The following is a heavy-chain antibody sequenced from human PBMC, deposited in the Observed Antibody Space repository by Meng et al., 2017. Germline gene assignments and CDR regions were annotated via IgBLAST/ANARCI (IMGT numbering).Heavy chain of an antibody. CDR3: ARQGGIAAAGTIWFDP. CDR2: IYYSGST. CDR1: GGSISSYY. V-gene: IGHV4-59*01. J-gene: IGHJ5*02. D-gene: IGHD6-13*01. Sequence: SETLSPTCTVSGGSISSYYWSWIRQPPGKGLEWIGYIYYSGSTNYNPSLKSRVTISVDTSKNQFSLKLSSVTAADTAVYYCARQGGIAAAGTIWFDPWGQGTLVTVSS.